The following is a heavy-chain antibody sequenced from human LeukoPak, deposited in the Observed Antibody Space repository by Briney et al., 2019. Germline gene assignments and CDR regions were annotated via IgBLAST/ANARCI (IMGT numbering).Heavy chain of an antibody. CDR1: AGSFSAYN. V-gene: IGHV4-34*01. CDR2: INHSGST. J-gene: IGHJ4*02. Sequence: SETLSLTCAVDAGSFSAYNWSWIRQPPGQGLEWIGEINHSGSTNYNPSLKSRVTISVDTSMNQFYLKLSSVTAADTAVYYCARGRSYYYGSGSSPFDYWGQGTLVTVSS. CDR3: ARGRSYYYGSGSSPFDY. D-gene: IGHD3-10*01.